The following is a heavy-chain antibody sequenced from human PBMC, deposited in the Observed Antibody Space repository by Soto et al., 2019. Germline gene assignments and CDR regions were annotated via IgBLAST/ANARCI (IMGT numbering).Heavy chain of an antibody. CDR3: AKAGRLVINWFDP. J-gene: IGHJ5*02. D-gene: IGHD2-21*01. Sequence: EVQVLESGGGLVQPGGSLRLSCAASGFTFSSYAMSWVRQAPGRGLEWVSCITGSGGGTYYADSVKGRFTISRDNSKDTLFLQMNSLRAEATAVYYCAKAGRLVINWFDPWGQGTLVTVSA. CDR2: ITGSGGGT. V-gene: IGHV3-23*01. CDR1: GFTFSSYA.